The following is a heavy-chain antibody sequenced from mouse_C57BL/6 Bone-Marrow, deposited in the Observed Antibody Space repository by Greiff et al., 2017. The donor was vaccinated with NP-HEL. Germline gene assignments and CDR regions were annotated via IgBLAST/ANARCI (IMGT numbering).Heavy chain of an antibody. Sequence: EVKVVESGGGLVKPGGSLKLSCAASGFTFSSYAMSWVRQTPEKRLEWVATISDGGSYTYYPDNVKGRFTISRDNAKNNLYLQMSHLKSEDTAMYYCARGITTVVADYAMDYWGQGTSVTVSS. CDR2: ISDGGSYT. J-gene: IGHJ4*01. V-gene: IGHV5-4*03. CDR3: ARGITTVVADYAMDY. D-gene: IGHD1-1*01. CDR1: GFTFSSYA.